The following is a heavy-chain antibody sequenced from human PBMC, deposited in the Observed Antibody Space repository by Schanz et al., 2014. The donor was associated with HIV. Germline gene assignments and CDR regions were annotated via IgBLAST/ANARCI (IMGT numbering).Heavy chain of an antibody. V-gene: IGHV3-30*19. Sequence: VQLLESGGGLVQPGGSLRLSCAMSEFTFRTSIIHWVRQPPGKGLEWVTVISNDGSNKYYTDSVKGRFTISRDNSKNTLYLQMNSLRAEDTAVYYCARMEQLIIGYYYGMDVWGQGTTVTVSS. CDR2: ISNDGSNK. J-gene: IGHJ6*02. D-gene: IGHD3-16*01. CDR1: EFTFRTSI. CDR3: ARMEQLIIGYYYGMDV.